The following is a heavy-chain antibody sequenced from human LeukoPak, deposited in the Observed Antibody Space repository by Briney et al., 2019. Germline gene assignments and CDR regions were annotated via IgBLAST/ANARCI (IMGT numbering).Heavy chain of an antibody. CDR3: ARHSYYYDSSGFYSGTGPFDY. CDR2: IHYSGDT. J-gene: IGHJ4*02. CDR1: GGSISSSSYY. D-gene: IGHD3-22*01. Sequence: SETLSLTCTVSGGSISSSSYYWGWIRQPPGKGLEWIGTIHYSGDTYYNPSLKGRVTLSVDTSKNRFSLKLSSVTAADTAVFYCARHSYYYDSSGFYSGTGPFDYWGQGTLVTVSS. V-gene: IGHV4-39*01.